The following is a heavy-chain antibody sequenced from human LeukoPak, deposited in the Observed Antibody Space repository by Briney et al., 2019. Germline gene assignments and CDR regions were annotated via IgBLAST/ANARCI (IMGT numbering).Heavy chain of an antibody. D-gene: IGHD4-17*01. CDR1: GFTFSSFA. CDR2: ISGSGGST. CDR3: AVTTDYYYMDV. Sequence: PGGSLSLSCAAYGFTFSSFAMSRDRPAQGKGLKWVSAISGSGGSTYYADSVKGRFTISRDNSKNTLYLQMNSLRAEDTAVYYCAVTTDYYYMDVWGKGTTVTVSS. J-gene: IGHJ6*03. V-gene: IGHV3-23*01.